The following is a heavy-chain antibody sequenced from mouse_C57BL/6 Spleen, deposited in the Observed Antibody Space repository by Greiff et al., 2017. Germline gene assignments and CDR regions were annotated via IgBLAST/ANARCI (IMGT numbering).Heavy chain of an antibody. CDR1: GYAFTNYL. CDR3: ARRTVVAPFDY. Sequence: VQRVESGAELVRPGTSVKVSCKASGYAFTNYLIEWVKQRPGQGLEWIGVINPGSGGTNYNEKFKGKATLTADKSSSTAYMQLSSLTSEDSAVYFCARRTVVAPFDYWGQGTTLTVSS. J-gene: IGHJ2*01. D-gene: IGHD1-1*01. V-gene: IGHV1-54*01. CDR2: INPGSGGT.